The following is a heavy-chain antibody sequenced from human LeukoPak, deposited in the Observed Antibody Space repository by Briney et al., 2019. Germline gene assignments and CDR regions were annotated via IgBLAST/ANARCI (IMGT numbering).Heavy chain of an antibody. CDR1: GFTFNSYA. V-gene: IGHV3-30-3*01. J-gene: IGHJ3*02. Sequence: QTGGSLRLSCAASGFTFNSYAMHWVRQAPGRGLEWVAVISYDGSNKYYADSVKGRFTISRDNSKNTLYLQMNSLRADDTAVYYCARDDDVDIVATIAGDAFDIWGQGTMVTVSS. CDR2: ISYDGSNK. CDR3: ARDDDVDIVATIAGDAFDI. D-gene: IGHD5-12*01.